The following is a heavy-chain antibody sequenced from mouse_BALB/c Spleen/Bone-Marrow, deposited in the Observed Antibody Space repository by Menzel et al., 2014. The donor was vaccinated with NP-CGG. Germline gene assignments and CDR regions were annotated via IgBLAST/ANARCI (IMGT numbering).Heavy chain of an antibody. D-gene: IGHD3-3*01. Sequence: VKLQESGAELVRPGASVKLSCKASGYSFTSYWMSWVKQRPGQGLEWIGMIHLSDSESRLNQKFKDKATLTVDKSSSTAYMQLSSPTSEDSAVYYCTRYDLTTRAFAYWGQGTLVTVSA. V-gene: IGHV1-61*01. J-gene: IGHJ3*01. CDR1: GYSFTSYW. CDR2: IHLSDSES. CDR3: TRYDLTTRAFAY.